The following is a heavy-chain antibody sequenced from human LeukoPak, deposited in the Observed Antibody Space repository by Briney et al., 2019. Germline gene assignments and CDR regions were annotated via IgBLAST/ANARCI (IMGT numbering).Heavy chain of an antibody. CDR2: INAGNGNT. CDR1: GYTFTIYA. Sequence: ASVKVSCKASGYTFTIYAMHWVRQAPGQRLEWMGCINAGNGNTKYSQKFQGRVTITRDTSASTAYMELSSLRSEDTAVYYCARDDVVVAAATYYVDYWGQGTLVTVSS. D-gene: IGHD2-15*01. V-gene: IGHV1-3*01. CDR3: ARDDVVVAAATYYVDY. J-gene: IGHJ4*02.